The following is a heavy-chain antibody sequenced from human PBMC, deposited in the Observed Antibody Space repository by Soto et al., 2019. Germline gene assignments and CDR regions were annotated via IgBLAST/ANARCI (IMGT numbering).Heavy chain of an antibody. J-gene: IGHJ6*02. CDR1: GFSLSTTGVG. V-gene: IGHV2-5*02. D-gene: IGHD2-21*02. CDR2: IYWDDDK. Sequence: QITLKESGPTLVKPTQTLTLTCTFSGFSLSTTGVGVGWIRQPPGKALEWLALIYWDDDKRYNPSLNSRLTLTKDTSQNQVVLAMTNLDPVDTATFYCVQSRCGGDCLQSYSSHSYYGLDVWGQGTTVTVSS. CDR3: VQSRCGGDCLQSYSSHSYYGLDV.